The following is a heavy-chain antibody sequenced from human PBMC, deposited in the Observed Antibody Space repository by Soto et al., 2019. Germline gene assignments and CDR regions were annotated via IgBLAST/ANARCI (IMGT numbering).Heavy chain of an antibody. J-gene: IGHJ4*02. CDR2: IYRTGST. CDR3: ASRDPGTSVDY. D-gene: IGHD1-7*01. Sequence: PSETLSLTCAVSGGSFTSNNWWTWVRQPPGQGLEWIGEIYRTGSTNYNPSLKSRVTISLDKSENQFSLKVTSLTAADTAVYYCASRDPGTSVDYWGQGTWVTV. CDR1: GGSFTSNNW. V-gene: IGHV4-4*02.